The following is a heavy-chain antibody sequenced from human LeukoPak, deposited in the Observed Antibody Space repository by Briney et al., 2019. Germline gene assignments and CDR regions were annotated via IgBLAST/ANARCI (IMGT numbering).Heavy chain of an antibody. D-gene: IGHD3-10*01. CDR1: GGSFSGYY. Sequence: SETLSLTCAVYGGSFSGYYWSWIRQPPGKGLEWIAEINHSGSTNYNPSLKSRVTMSVDTSKNQFSLKVSSVTAADTAVYYCARVFDSGSQAYFYYMDVWGKGTTVTISS. CDR3: ARVFDSGSQAYFYYMDV. V-gene: IGHV4-34*01. CDR2: INHSGST. J-gene: IGHJ6*03.